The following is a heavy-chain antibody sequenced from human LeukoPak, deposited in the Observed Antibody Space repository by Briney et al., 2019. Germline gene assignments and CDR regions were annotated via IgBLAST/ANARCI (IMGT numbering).Heavy chain of an antibody. V-gene: IGHV3-23*01. CDR2: ISGSGAVT. CDR3: AKDQRSFDD. J-gene: IGHJ4*02. Sequence: GGSLRLSCAASGFTFSSYSMSWVRQAPGKGLEWVSVISGSGAVTRYADSVKGRFTISRDNSKNTLYLQMNSLSDEDTAVYYCAKDQRSFDDWGQGTLVTVSS. D-gene: IGHD6-25*01. CDR1: GFTFSSYS.